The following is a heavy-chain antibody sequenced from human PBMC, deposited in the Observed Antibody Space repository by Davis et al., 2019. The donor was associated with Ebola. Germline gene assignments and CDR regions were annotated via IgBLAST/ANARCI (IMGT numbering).Heavy chain of an antibody. CDR2: ISSSSSYI. D-gene: IGHD1-1*01. J-gene: IGHJ4*02. Sequence: PGGSLRLSCAASGFTFSSCSMNWVRQAPGKGLEWVSSISSSSSYIYYADSVKGRFTISRDNAKNSLYLQMNSLRAEDTAVYYCARDGVQLGILAYWGQGTLVTVSS. CDR3: ARDGVQLGILAY. CDR1: GFTFSSCS. V-gene: IGHV3-21*01.